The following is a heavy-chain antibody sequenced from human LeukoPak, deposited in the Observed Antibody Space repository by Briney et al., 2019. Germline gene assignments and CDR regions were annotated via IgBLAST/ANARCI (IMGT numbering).Heavy chain of an antibody. CDR3: AGVKCSGGSCYLVDY. CDR2: IYHSGGT. CDR1: GGSFSGYY. V-gene: IGHV4-34*01. D-gene: IGHD2-15*01. Sequence: SETLSLTCAVYGGSFSGYYWSWIRQPPGKGLEWIGYIYHSGGTYYNPSLKSRVTISVDTSKNQFSLRLSSVTAADTAVYYCAGVKCSGGSCYLVDYWGQGTLVTVSS. J-gene: IGHJ4*02.